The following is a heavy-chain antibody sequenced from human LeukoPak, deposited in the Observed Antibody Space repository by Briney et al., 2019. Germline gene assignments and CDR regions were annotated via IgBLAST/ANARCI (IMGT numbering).Heavy chain of an antibody. D-gene: IGHD3-10*01. J-gene: IGHJ6*04. V-gene: IGHV3-74*01. CDR1: GFTFSSYW. CDR2: INSDGSST. CDR3: ARESEYYGSGSLQRYYYYGMDV. Sequence: GGSLRPSCAASGFTFSSYWMHWVRQAPGKGLVWVSRINSDGSSTSYADSVKGRFTISRDNAKNTLYLQMNSLRAEDTAVYYCARESEYYGSGSLQRYYYYGMDVWGKGTTVTVSS.